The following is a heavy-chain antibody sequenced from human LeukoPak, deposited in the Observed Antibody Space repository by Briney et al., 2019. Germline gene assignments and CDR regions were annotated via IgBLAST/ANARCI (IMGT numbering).Heavy chain of an antibody. J-gene: IGHJ5*02. D-gene: IGHD3-3*01. CDR2: INHSGST. Sequence: PSETLSLTCAVYGGSFSGYYWSWLRQPPGKGLEWIGEINHSGSTNYNPSLKSRVTISVDTSKNQFSLKLSSVTAADTAVYYCARDITIFGVVIRWFDPWGQGTLVTVPS. CDR3: ARDITIFGVVIRWFDP. V-gene: IGHV4-34*01. CDR1: GGSFSGYY.